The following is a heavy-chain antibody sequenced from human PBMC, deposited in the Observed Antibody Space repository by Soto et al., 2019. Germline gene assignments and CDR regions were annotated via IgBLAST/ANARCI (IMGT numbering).Heavy chain of an antibody. Sequence: QVQLQESGPGLVKPSQTLSLTCTVSGGSISSGNYYWSWIRQYPGKGLEWIGYIYYSGSTSYNPSLKSRVTISVDTSKNHFSLKLSSVTAADTAVYYCARVFSDSSSFFDPWGQGTLVTVSS. CDR2: IYYSGST. CDR1: GGSISSGNYY. J-gene: IGHJ5*02. D-gene: IGHD6-13*01. V-gene: IGHV4-31*03. CDR3: ARVFSDSSSFFDP.